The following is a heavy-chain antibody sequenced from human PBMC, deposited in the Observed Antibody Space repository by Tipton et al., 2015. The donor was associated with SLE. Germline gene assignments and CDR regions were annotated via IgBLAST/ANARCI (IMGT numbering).Heavy chain of an antibody. CDR2: ISGSGGST. CDR3: ARSDSSSSYYFDY. D-gene: IGHD6-13*01. V-gene: IGHV3-48*03. CDR1: GFTFSSYE. Sequence: GSPRLSCAASGFTFSSYEMNWVRQAPGKGLEWVSAISGSGGSTYYADSVKGRFTISRDNAKNSLYLQMNSLRAEDTAVYYCARSDSSSSYYFDYWGQGTLVTVSS. J-gene: IGHJ4*02.